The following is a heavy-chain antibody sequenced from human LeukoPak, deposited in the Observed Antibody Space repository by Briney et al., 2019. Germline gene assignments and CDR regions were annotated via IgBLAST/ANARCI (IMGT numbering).Heavy chain of an antibody. CDR1: GGSISTSSYY. CDR2: IYYSGST. J-gene: IGHJ3*02. V-gene: IGHV4-39*01. Sequence: SETLSLTCTVSGGSISTSSYYWGWIRQPPGKGLEWIGSIYYSGSTYYNPSLKSRVTISVDMSKNQFSLKLSSVTAADTAVYYRASMSGSTSGDAFDIWGQGSMVIVSS. D-gene: IGHD2-2*01. CDR3: ASMSGSTSGDAFDI.